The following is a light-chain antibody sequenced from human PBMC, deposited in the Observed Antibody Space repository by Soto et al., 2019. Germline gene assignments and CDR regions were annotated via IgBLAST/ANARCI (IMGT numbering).Light chain of an antibody. J-gene: IGLJ3*02. CDR1: SSDVGGYNY. V-gene: IGLV2-8*01. CDR3: GSYGGSNIWV. Sequence: QSALTQPPSASGSPGQSVTISCTGTSSDVGGYNYVAWYQQHPGKAPKLMIYEVSKRPSGVPDRSSGSKSGSTASLTVSGLQAEDEADYYCGSYGGSNIWVFGGGTQLTVL. CDR2: EVS.